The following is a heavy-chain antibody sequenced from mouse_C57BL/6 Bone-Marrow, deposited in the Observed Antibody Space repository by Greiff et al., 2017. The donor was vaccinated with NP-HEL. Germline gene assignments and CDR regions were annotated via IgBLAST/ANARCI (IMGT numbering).Heavy chain of an antibody. CDR2: INPNNGGT. D-gene: IGHD3-2*02. V-gene: IGHV1-18*01. J-gene: IGHJ3*01. CDR3: ARRAPDSSGYLFAY. CDR1: GYTFTDYN. Sequence: VQLQQSGPELVKPGASVKIPCKASGYTFTDYNMDWVKQSHGKSLEWIGDINPNNGGTIYNQKFKGKATLTVDKSSSTAYMELRSLTSEDTAVYYCARRAPDSSGYLFAYWGQGTLVTVSA.